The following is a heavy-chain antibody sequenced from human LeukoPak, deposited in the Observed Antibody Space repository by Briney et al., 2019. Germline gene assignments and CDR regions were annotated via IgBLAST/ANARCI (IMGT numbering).Heavy chain of an antibody. J-gene: IGHJ5*02. CDR2: INTNTGNP. CDR3: ARMAITMVRGQGSRFDP. D-gene: IGHD3-10*01. V-gene: IGHV7-4-1*02. CDR1: GYTFTSYA. Sequence: ASVKVSCKASGYTFTSYAMNWVRQAPGQGLEWMGWINTNTGNPTYAQGFTGRFVFSLDTSVSTAYLQISSLKAEDTAVYYCARMAITMVRGQGSRFDPWGQGTLATVSS.